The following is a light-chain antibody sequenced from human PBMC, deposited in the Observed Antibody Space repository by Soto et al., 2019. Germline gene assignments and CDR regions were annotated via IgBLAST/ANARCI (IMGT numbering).Light chain of an antibody. CDR2: GNN. Sequence: QSVLTQPPSVSGAPGQRVTISCTGGSSNIGAGYDVHWYQQLPGTAPRLLIYGNNNRPSGVPDRFSGSKSGTSASLAITGLQAEYEADYYCQSYDSSPPMVFGGGTKLTVL. V-gene: IGLV1-40*01. J-gene: IGLJ2*01. CDR3: QSYDSSPPMV. CDR1: SSNIGAGYD.